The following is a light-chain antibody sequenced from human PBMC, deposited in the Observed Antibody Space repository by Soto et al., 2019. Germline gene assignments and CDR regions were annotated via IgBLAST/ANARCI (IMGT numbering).Light chain of an antibody. V-gene: IGKV1-39*01. CDR2: AAS. CDR1: QSIHNY. J-gene: IGKJ1*01. Sequence: DIQVTQSPSSLSASVGDRVTITCRASQSIHNYLNWYQQKPGKAPKLLIYAASTLRSGVPSRFSGSHSGTHFTLTISSLQPEDFATYYCQQSYTTPQTFGQGTKVDIK. CDR3: QQSYTTPQT.